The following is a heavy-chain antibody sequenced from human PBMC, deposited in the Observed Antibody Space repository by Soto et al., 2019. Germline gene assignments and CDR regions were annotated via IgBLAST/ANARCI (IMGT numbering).Heavy chain of an antibody. Sequence: QVQLVQSGAEVKKPGSSVKVSCKASGGTFSSYAISWVRQAPGQGLEWMGGIIPIFGTANYAQKFQGRVTITADESTSTAYMELSSLRSEDTAVYYCARGDNGDRTLADYYYGMDVWGQGTTVTVSS. CDR3: ARGDNGDRTLADYYYGMDV. V-gene: IGHV1-69*01. CDR2: IIPIFGTA. J-gene: IGHJ6*02. D-gene: IGHD4-17*01. CDR1: GGTFSSYA.